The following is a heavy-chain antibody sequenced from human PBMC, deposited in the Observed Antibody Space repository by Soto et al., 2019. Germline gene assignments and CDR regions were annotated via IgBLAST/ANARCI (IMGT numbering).Heavy chain of an antibody. V-gene: IGHV4-39*01. CDR2: IYYSGST. D-gene: IGHD3-16*02. CDR1: GGSISSSSYY. J-gene: IGHJ4*02. CDR3: ASPMRTEHDYDYVWGSYRYIGGYDY. Sequence: QLQLQESGPGLVKPSETLSLTCTVSGGSISSSSYYWGWIRQPPGKGLEWIGSIYYSGSTYYNPSLKSRVTISVDTSKNQFSLKLSSVTAADTAVYYCASPMRTEHDYDYVWGSYRYIGGYDYWGQGTLVTVSS.